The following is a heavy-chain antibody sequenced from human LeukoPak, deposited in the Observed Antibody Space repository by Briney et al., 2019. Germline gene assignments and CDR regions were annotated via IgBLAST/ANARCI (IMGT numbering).Heavy chain of an antibody. CDR2: ISSSSSYI. J-gene: IGHJ4*02. V-gene: IGHV3-21*01. Sequence: PGGSLRLSCAASGFTFSSYSMNWVRQAPGKGLEWVSSISSSSSYIYYADSVKGRFTISRDNAKNSLYLQMNSLRAEDTAVYYCAKGEGGGYYFDYWGQGTLVTVSS. CDR1: GFTFSSYS. CDR3: AKGEGGGYYFDY. D-gene: IGHD3-22*01.